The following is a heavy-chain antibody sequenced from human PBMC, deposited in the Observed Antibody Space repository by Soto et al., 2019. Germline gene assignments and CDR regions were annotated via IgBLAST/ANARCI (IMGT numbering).Heavy chain of an antibody. CDR3: ARRTSYYDFWSGRNWLDP. D-gene: IGHD3-3*01. Sequence: GESLKISCKGSGYSFTSYWIGWVRQMPGKGLEWMGIIYPGDSDTRYSPSFQGQVTISADKSISTAYLQWSSLKASDTAMYYCARRTSYYDFWSGRNWLDPWGQGTLVTVSS. CDR2: IYPGDSDT. CDR1: GYSFTSYW. V-gene: IGHV5-51*01. J-gene: IGHJ5*02.